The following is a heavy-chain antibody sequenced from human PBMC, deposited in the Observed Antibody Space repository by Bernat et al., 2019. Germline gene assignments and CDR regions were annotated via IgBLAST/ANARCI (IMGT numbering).Heavy chain of an antibody. D-gene: IGHD7-27*01. CDR2: IDQEGSEK. CDR1: GCMFSTNW. Sequence: EVQLVESGGGLVQPGGSLRLSCVASGCMFSTNWMSWVLQAPGKGLEGVANIDQEGSEKYYVDSVRGRVTISRDNAKNSLYLQMNTLRLEDTAVYYCARSPATGAVDYWGQGTLVTVSS. CDR3: ARSPATGAVDY. V-gene: IGHV3-7*04. J-gene: IGHJ4*02.